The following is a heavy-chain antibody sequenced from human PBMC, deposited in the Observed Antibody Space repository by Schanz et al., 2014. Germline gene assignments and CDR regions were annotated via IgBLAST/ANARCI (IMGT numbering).Heavy chain of an antibody. D-gene: IGHD1-1*01. V-gene: IGHV1-2*06. J-gene: IGHJ4*02. Sequence: QVLLVQSGAEVKKPGASVKVSCKTSGYIFTNYYIHWVRQAPGQGREGMGRILPNSGIANYSQRCGGRRTTTRDATISTSYMELLGLQSDDAAVDYCARGVQLAAFDYWGQGALV. CDR1: GYIFTNYY. CDR2: ILPNSGIA. CDR3: ARGVQLAAFDY.